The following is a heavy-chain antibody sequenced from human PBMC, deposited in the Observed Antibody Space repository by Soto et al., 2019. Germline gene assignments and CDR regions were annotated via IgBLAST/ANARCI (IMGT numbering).Heavy chain of an antibody. D-gene: IGHD6-13*01. CDR3: ARDSAWRQQLVHSFYYYYMDV. J-gene: IGHJ6*03. CDR1: GGSISSYY. V-gene: IGHV4-59*01. CDR2: IYYSGST. Sequence: PSETLSLTCTVSGGSISSYYWSWIRQPPGKGLEWIGYIYYSGSTNYNPSLKSRVTISVDTSKNQFSLKLSSVTAADTAVYYCARDSAWRQQLVHSFYYYYMDVWGKGTTVTVSS.